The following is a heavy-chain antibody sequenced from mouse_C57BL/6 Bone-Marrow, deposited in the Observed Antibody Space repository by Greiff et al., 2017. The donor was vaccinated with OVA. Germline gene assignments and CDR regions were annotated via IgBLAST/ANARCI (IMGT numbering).Heavy chain of an antibody. J-gene: IGHJ2*01. CDR2: ISSGGSYT. CDR3: ARRWLRLDY. D-gene: IGHD2-2*01. V-gene: IGHV5-6*02. Sequence: DVHLVESGGDLVKPGGSLKLSCAASGFTFSSYGMSWVRQTPDKRLEWVATISSGGSYTYYPDSVKGRFTISRDNAKNTLYLQMSSLKSEDTAMYYCARRWLRLDYWGQGTTLTVSS. CDR1: GFTFSSYG.